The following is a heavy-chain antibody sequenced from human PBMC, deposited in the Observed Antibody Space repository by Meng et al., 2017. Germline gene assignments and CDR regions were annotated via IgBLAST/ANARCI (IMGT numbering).Heavy chain of an antibody. CDR3: ASVDC. Sequence: GESLKISCAASGFTFSKYWMSWVRQAPGKGLEWVAIIKQDGSDKYYVDSVKGRFTISRDNAKNSLYLQMNGLRAEDTAVYYCASVDCWGQGTLVTVSS. CDR1: GFTFSKYW. J-gene: IGHJ4*02. CDR2: IKQDGSDK. V-gene: IGHV3-7*01.